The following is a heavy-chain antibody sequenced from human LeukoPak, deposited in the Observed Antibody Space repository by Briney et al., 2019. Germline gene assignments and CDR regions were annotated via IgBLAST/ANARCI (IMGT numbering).Heavy chain of an antibody. Sequence: SETLSLTCTVSGGSISSGSYYWSWIRQPAGKGLEWIGRIYTSGSTKYNPSLKSRVTLSVDTSKNQFSLKLTSVTAADTAVYYCARVESHGYSDDWGQGILVSVSS. CDR2: IYTSGST. J-gene: IGHJ4*02. CDR3: ARVESHGYSDD. V-gene: IGHV4-61*02. CDR1: GGSISSGSYY.